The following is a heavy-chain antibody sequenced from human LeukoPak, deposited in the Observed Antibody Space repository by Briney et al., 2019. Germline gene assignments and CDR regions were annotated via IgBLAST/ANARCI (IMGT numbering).Heavy chain of an antibody. V-gene: IGHV3-48*03. CDR2: INSVGGTT. D-gene: IGHD4-17*01. Sequence: GGSLRLSCAASGFTFNSFGMNWFRQAPGKGLEWISYINSVGGTTFYADSVKGRFTITRDNANNTLYLQMNSLRAEDAAIYYCARSHMYGDYGEDIWGHGTVVAVSS. J-gene: IGHJ3*02. CDR3: ARSHMYGDYGEDI. CDR1: GFTFNSFG.